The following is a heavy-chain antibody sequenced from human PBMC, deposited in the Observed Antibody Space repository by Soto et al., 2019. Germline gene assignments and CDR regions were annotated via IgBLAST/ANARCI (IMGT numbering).Heavy chain of an antibody. Sequence: GGSLRLSCAASGFTFSSYGMHWVRQAPGKGLEWVAVISYDGSNKYYADSVKGRFTISRDNSKNTLYLRMNSLRAEDTAVYYCASTGYSSGWYEAFDYWGQGTLVTVSS. D-gene: IGHD6-19*01. V-gene: IGHV3-30*03. J-gene: IGHJ4*02. CDR1: GFTFSSYG. CDR2: ISYDGSNK. CDR3: ASTGYSSGWYEAFDY.